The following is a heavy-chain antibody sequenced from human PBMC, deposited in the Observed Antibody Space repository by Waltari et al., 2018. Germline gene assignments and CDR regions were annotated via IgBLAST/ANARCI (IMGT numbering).Heavy chain of an antibody. CDR1: GYSISSGYY. V-gene: IGHV4-38-2*01. J-gene: IGHJ4*02. CDR3: ARISSSSLPGFLLEFDY. Sequence: QVQLQESGPGLVKPSETLSLPCAVSGYSISSGYYWGWIRQPPGKGLEWIGSIYHSGSTYYNPSLKSRVTISVDTSKNQFSLKLSSVTAADTAVYYCARISSSSLPGFLLEFDYWGQGTLVTVSS. CDR2: IYHSGST. D-gene: IGHD6-6*01.